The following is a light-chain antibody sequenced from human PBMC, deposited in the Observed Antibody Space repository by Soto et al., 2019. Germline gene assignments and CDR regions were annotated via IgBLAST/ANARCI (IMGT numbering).Light chain of an antibody. CDR3: QQRSNWPPYT. V-gene: IGKV3-11*01. CDR2: DAS. Sequence: IVLTQSQASLSLAPGESATLSCRASQSVSSYLAWYQQKPGQAPRLLIYDASNRATGIPARFSGSGSGTDCTLTISSREPEDFAVYYCQQRSNWPPYTFGQGTKVQIK. J-gene: IGKJ2*01. CDR1: QSVSSY.